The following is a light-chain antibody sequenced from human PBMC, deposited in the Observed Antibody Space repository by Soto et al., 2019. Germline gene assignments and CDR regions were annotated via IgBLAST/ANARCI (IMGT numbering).Light chain of an antibody. Sequence: DIQMTQSPSTLSASVGDTVTITCRASQSISTYLHWYQQKPGKAPKLLIYAASSLQSGVPSRFSGSGSGTDFTLTISSLQPEDFALYYCQQYGGSPMTFGQGTRLEIK. CDR2: AAS. V-gene: IGKV1-39*01. CDR3: QQYGGSPMT. J-gene: IGKJ5*01. CDR1: QSISTY.